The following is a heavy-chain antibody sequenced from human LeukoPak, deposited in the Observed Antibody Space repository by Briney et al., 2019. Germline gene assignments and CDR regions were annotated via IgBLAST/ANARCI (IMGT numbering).Heavy chain of an antibody. D-gene: IGHD6-13*01. J-gene: IGHJ4*02. CDR3: TSGYLAAAGREDY. CDR1: GFTFSGSA. Sequence: GGSLRLSCAASGFTFSGSAMHWVRQASGKGLEWVGRIRSKANSYATAYAASVKGRFTISRDDSKNTAYLQMNSLKTEDTAVYYCTSGYLAAAGREDYWGQGTLVTVSS. CDR2: IRSKANSYAT. V-gene: IGHV3-73*01.